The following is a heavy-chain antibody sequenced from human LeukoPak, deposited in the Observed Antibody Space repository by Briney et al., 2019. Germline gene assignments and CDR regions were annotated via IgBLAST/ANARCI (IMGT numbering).Heavy chain of an antibody. CDR3: ARQVAIVEPTDPNWFDS. CDR2: IFYSGST. V-gene: IGHV4-39*07. CDR1: GDSICSSSYY. D-gene: IGHD1-26*01. Sequence: SETLSLTCNVSGDSICSSSYYWGWIRQTPEKGLEWIGSIFYSGSTYYTPSLKSRVTMSLDTSKNQFSLRLTSVTAADTAVYYCARQVAIVEPTDPNWFDSWGQGTLVTVSS. J-gene: IGHJ5*01.